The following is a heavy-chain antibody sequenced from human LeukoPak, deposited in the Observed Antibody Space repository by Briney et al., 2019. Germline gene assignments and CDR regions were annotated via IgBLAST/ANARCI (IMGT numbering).Heavy chain of an antibody. D-gene: IGHD2-15*01. CDR3: ARVFRRVGPDY. V-gene: IGHV3-21*01. Sequence: AGGSLRLSCAASGFTFSSYSMNWVRQAPGKGLEWVSSISSSSSYIYYADSVKGQFTISRDNAKNSLYLQMNSLRAEDTAVYYCARVFRRVGPDYWGQGTLVTVSS. J-gene: IGHJ4*02. CDR2: ISSSSSYI. CDR1: GFTFSSYS.